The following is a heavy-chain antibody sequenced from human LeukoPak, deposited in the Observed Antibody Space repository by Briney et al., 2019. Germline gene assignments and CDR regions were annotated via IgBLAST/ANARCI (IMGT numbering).Heavy chain of an antibody. CDR2: ISYDGSNK. CDR3: ARAGQWFGEFNFDY. V-gene: IGHV3-30-3*01. Sequence: GSLRLSCAASGFTFSSYAMHWVRQAPGKGLEWVAVISYDGSNKYYADSVKGRFTISRDNSKNTLYLQMNSLRAEDTAVYYCARAGQWFGEFNFDYWGQGTLVTVSS. J-gene: IGHJ4*02. D-gene: IGHD3-10*01. CDR1: GFTFSSYA.